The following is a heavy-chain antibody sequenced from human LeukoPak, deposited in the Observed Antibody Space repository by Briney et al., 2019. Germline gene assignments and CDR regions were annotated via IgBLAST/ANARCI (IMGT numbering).Heavy chain of an antibody. CDR1: GFTFDDYA. J-gene: IGHJ4*02. Sequence: GGSLRLSCAASGFTFDDYAMHWVRQTPGKGLEWVSGITWNSDNMDYADSVRGRFTISRDNAKNSLYLQMDSLRAEDTAVYYCARVEGYYDSSGHRDYWGQGTLVTVSS. CDR2: ITWNSDNM. V-gene: IGHV3-9*01. D-gene: IGHD3-22*01. CDR3: ARVEGYYDSSGHRDY.